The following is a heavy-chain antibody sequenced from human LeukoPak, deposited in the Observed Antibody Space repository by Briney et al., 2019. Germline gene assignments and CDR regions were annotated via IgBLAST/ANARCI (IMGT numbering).Heavy chain of an antibody. Sequence: PSETLSLTCTASGGSMSPYHWGWIRQPPGKGLEWTGYIYYSGSTKYNPSLNSRVTISVDTSKNQFSLRPSSVTAVDTAIYYCARAVSGSFDYWGQGTLVTVSS. D-gene: IGHD6-19*01. CDR2: IYYSGST. CDR1: GGSMSPYH. V-gene: IGHV4-59*08. CDR3: ARAVSGSFDY. J-gene: IGHJ4*02.